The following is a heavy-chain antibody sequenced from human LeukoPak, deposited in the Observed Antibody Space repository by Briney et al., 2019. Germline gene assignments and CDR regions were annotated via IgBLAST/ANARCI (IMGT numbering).Heavy chain of an antibody. CDR2: INPNSGGT. CDR3: ARDRPRIAVAGGGPYYFDY. J-gene: IGHJ4*02. V-gene: IGHV1-2*02. Sequence: ASVKVSCKASGYTFTGYCMHWVRQAPGQGLEWMGWINPNSGGTNYAQKFQGRVTMTRDTSISTAYMELSRLRSDDTAVYYCARDRPRIAVAGGGPYYFDYWGQGTLVTVSS. CDR1: GYTFTGYC. D-gene: IGHD6-19*01.